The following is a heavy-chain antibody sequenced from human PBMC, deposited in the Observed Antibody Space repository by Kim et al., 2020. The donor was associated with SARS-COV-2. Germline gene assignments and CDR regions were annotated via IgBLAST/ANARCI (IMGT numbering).Heavy chain of an antibody. J-gene: IGHJ3*02. Sequence: ASVKVSCKASGYTFTSYGISWVRQAPGQGLEWMGWISAYNGNTNYAQKLQGRVTMTTDTSTSTAYMELRSLRSDDTAVYYCARGGIGYSSSWPHDAFDIWGQGTMVTVSS. CDR3: ARGGIGYSSSWPHDAFDI. CDR1: GYTFTSYG. V-gene: IGHV1-18*01. CDR2: ISAYNGNT. D-gene: IGHD6-13*01.